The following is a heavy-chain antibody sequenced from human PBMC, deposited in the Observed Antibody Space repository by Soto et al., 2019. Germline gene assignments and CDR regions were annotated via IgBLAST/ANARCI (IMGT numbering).Heavy chain of an antibody. Sequence: QVQLAQSGAEERKPGASVKVSCEATGYTFTAYAMHWERQAPGQRLEWMGWINPANGNTKYSQKFQGRLTITSDTSANTVYMELNSLTSEDTAMYYCTRSAISPYGGLIGPFDYWGQGHLVTVSS. J-gene: IGHJ4*02. CDR1: GYTFTAYA. CDR2: INPANGNT. V-gene: IGHV1-3*05. D-gene: IGHD3-16*02. CDR3: TRSAISPYGGLIGPFDY.